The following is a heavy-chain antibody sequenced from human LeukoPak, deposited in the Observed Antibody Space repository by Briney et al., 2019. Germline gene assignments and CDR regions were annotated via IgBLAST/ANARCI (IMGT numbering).Heavy chain of an antibody. Sequence: EASVKVSCKASGYTFTSYAMNWVRQAPGQGLEWMGWINTNTENPTYAQGFTGRFVFSLDTSVSTAYLQISSLKADDTAVYYCARDLHVAAAGRFDPWGQGTLVTVSS. V-gene: IGHV7-4-1*02. CDR1: GYTFTSYA. J-gene: IGHJ5*02. CDR2: INTNTENP. D-gene: IGHD6-13*01. CDR3: ARDLHVAAAGRFDP.